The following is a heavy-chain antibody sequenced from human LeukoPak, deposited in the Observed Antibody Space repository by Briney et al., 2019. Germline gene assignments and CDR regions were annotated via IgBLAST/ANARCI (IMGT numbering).Heavy chain of an antibody. CDR1: GYTFTSYY. CDR2: INPSGGST. CDR3: AREGSGALGGPNTLWDY. Sequence: ASVNVSCKASGYTFTSYYMHWVRQAPGQGLEWMGIINPSGGSTSYAQKFQGRVTMTRDTSTSTVYMELSSLRSEDTAVYYCAREGSGALGGPNTLWDYWGQGTLVTVSS. J-gene: IGHJ4*02. D-gene: IGHD3-10*01. V-gene: IGHV1-46*01.